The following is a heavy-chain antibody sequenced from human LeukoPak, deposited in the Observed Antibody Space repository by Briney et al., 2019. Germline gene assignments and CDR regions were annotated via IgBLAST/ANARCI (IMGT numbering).Heavy chain of an antibody. CDR3: ARVTFDSSGYYYSNFDY. J-gene: IGHJ4*02. D-gene: IGHD3-22*01. CDR2: IYYSGST. CDR1: GGSISSYY. Sequence: SETLSLTCTVSGGSISSYYWSWIRQPPGKGLEWIGYIYYSGSTNYNPSLKSRVTISVDTSKNQFSLKLSSVTAADTAVYYCARVTFDSSGYYYSNFDYWGQGTLVTVSS. V-gene: IGHV4-59*01.